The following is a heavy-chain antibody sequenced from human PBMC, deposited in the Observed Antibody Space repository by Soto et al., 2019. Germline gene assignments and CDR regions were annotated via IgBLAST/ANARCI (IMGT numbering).Heavy chain of an antibody. CDR1: GGSISNSNHY. Sequence: SETLSLTCTVSGGSISNSNHYWGWIRQPPGKGLEWIGSIYYSGSTNYNPSLKSRVTISVDTSKNQFSLKLSSVTAADTAVYYCARVFSGGDDFWSGFRPLYYYYYMDVWGKGTTVTVSS. CDR2: IYYSGST. D-gene: IGHD3-3*01. J-gene: IGHJ6*03. CDR3: ARVFSGGDDFWSGFRPLYYYYYMDV. V-gene: IGHV4-39*07.